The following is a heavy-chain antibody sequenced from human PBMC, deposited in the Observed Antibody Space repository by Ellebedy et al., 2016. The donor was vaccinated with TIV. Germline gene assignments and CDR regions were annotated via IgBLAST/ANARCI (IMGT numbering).Heavy chain of an antibody. J-gene: IGHJ3*02. Sequence: GESLKISCAASGFSFRRHIMHWVRQAPGKGPEWLSFITYDGSNKQYADSVKGRFTVSRDNSNNTLFLQMDSLRVEDTAVYYCSKESDGFDIWGQGTMVTVSS. CDR2: ITYDGSNK. CDR1: GFSFRRHI. CDR3: SKESDGFDI. V-gene: IGHV3-30*01.